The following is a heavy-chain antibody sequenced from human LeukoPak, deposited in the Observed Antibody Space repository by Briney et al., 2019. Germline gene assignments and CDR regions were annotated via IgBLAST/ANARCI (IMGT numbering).Heavy chain of an antibody. J-gene: IGHJ4*02. D-gene: IGHD5-18*01. CDR2: ISASGSAT. CDR1: GFTLGSANA. CDR3: AKAGGYSYGYGY. V-gene: IGHV3-23*01. Sequence: GGSLRLFCAASGFTLGSANAMTWVRQAPGKGLEWVSLISASGSATYYADSVRGRFAISRDISKNTLYLQMNSLRAEDTAVYYCAKAGGYSYGYGYWGQGTLVTVSS.